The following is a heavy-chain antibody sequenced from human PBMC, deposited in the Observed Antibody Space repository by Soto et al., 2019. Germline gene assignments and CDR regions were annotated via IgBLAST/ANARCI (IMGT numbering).Heavy chain of an antibody. Sequence: QVQLQESGPGLVKPSQTLSLTCTVSGGSISSGNYYWSWIRQPPGKGLEWIGFISYSGSTYYNASLKSRVNISVDTSKNQFSLNLSFVTAADTAVYYCATMGTPATGLYNFDYWGQGTLVTVSS. D-gene: IGHD1-7*01. CDR2: ISYSGST. CDR3: ATMGTPATGLYNFDY. V-gene: IGHV4-30-4*01. J-gene: IGHJ4*02. CDR1: GGSISSGNYY.